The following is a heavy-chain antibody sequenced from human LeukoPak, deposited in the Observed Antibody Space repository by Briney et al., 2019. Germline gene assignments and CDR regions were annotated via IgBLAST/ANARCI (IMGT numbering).Heavy chain of an antibody. CDR3: ATIGDRRTGELYRIDY. J-gene: IGHJ4*02. V-gene: IGHV3-30-3*01. D-gene: IGHD7-27*01. Sequence: PGRSLRLSCAASGFTFSNYAMHWVRQAPGKGLEWVAVVSYDGSNKYYADSVKGRFTISRDNSKNTLYLQMNSLRAEDAAIYYCATIGDRRTGELYRIDYWGQGTLVTVSP. CDR2: VSYDGSNK. CDR1: GFTFSNYA.